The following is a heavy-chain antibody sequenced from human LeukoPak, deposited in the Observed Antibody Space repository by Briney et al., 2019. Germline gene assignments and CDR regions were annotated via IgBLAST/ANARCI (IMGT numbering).Heavy chain of an antibody. V-gene: IGHV3-21*01. CDR2: ISSTSRYI. Sequence: GGSLRLSRAASDFTFSSYNMNWVRQAPGKGLEWVSSISSTSRYIYYADSVKGRFTVSRDNAKNSLYLQMNSLRAEDTAVYYCARSYCRGGSCYSGDAFDIWGQGTMVTVSS. CDR3: ARSYCRGGSCYSGDAFDI. D-gene: IGHD2-15*01. CDR1: DFTFSSYN. J-gene: IGHJ3*02.